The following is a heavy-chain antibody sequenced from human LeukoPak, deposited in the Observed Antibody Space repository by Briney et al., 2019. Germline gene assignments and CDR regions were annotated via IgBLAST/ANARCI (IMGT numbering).Heavy chain of an antibody. J-gene: IGHJ4*02. V-gene: IGHV3-30*02. CDR1: GFTFSSYG. CDR3: AKSHLPNSYSGTYYCDY. D-gene: IGHD1-26*01. CDR2: IRYDESKT. Sequence: PVGSLRLSCAASGFTFSSYGMHWVRQAPAKGLEWVAFIRYDESKTFYGDSVKGRFTVSRDNSKNTLYLQMNSLRAEDTAVYYCAKSHLPNSYSGTYYCDYWGQGTQVTVSS.